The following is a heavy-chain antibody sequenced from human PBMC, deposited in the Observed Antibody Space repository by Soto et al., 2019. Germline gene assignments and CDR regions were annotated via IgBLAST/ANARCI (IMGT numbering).Heavy chain of an antibody. CDR3: ATTGYYYDSSGSDALDI. CDR1: GGTFSSYA. V-gene: IGHV1-69*12. J-gene: IGHJ3*02. CDR2: IIPIFGTA. D-gene: IGHD3-22*01. Sequence: QVQLVQSGAEVKKPGSSVKVSCKASGGTFSSYAISWVRQAPGQGLEWMGGIIPIFGTANYAQKFQGRVTITADESTTTAYMELSSLRSEDTAVYYCATTGYYYDSSGSDALDIWGQGTMVTVSS.